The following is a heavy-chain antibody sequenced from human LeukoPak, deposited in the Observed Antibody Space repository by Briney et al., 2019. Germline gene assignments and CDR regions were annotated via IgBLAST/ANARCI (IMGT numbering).Heavy chain of an antibody. V-gene: IGHV3-21*01. D-gene: IGHD1-14*01. J-gene: IGHJ6*03. CDR1: GFTFSIYN. CDR2: ITGSSTYT. CDR3: ARDAALLPGKYYYYMDV. Sequence: PGGSLRLSCVGSGFTFSIYNMNWVRQAPGKGLEWVSSITGSSTYTNYADSLKGRFTIFRDNAKNSMYLEMNSLTAEDTAVYFCARDAALLPGKYYYYMDVWGKGTRVTVSS.